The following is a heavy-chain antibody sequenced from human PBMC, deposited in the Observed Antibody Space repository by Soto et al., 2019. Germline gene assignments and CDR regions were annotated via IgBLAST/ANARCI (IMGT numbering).Heavy chain of an antibody. J-gene: IGHJ6*02. CDR1: GFIFDYYA. V-gene: IGHV3-23*01. D-gene: IGHD6-6*01. CDR3: AKVAPTRADVGSSSYYGLDV. CDR2: ISASGIYT. Sequence: RRLSCAASGFIFDYYAMSWVRQAPGKGLEWVSTISASGIYTYYTDSVKGRFTISRDNSKNTLFLQMDRLTAEDTAVFYCAKVAPTRADVGSSSYYGLDVWGQGTTVTVSS.